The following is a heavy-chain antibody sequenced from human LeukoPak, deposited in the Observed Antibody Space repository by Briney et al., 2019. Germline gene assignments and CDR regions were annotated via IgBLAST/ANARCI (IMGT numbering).Heavy chain of an antibody. V-gene: IGHV3-49*04. CDR1: GFTFGYHA. Sequence: GGSLRLSCTASGFTFGYHAINWVRQAPGRGLEWVGFIRSQAYSGTTEYATFVKDRFTISRDDSKSIAYLQMNSLKTEDTAVYYCTRDIVSISQPYYFDYWGQGTLVTVSS. J-gene: IGHJ4*02. D-gene: IGHD2-2*01. CDR2: IRSQAYSGTT. CDR3: TRDIVSISQPYYFDY.